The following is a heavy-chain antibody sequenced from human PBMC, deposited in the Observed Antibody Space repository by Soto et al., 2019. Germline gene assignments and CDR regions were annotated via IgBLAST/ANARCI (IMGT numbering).Heavy chain of an antibody. V-gene: IGHV3-49*04. CDR3: TFHPTGHYYYGMDV. D-gene: IGHD2-8*02. CDR2: IRSKAYGGTT. CDR1: GFTFGDYA. J-gene: IGHJ6*02. Sequence: GGSLRLSCTASGFTFGDYAMSWGRQAPGKGLEGVGFIRSKAYGGTTEYAASVKGRFTISRDDSKSIAYLQMNSLKTEDTAVYYCTFHPTGHYYYGMDVWGQGTTVTVSS.